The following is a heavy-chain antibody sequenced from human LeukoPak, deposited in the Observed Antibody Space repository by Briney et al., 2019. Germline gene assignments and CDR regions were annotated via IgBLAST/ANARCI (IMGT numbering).Heavy chain of an antibody. J-gene: IGHJ4*02. V-gene: IGHV4-59*02. CDR2: IHNSENT. CDR3: ARLRQWLVDY. Sequence: PSETLSLTCAVSGVSVTAYYWGWIRQPPGKGLEWIGYIHNSENTNYNPSLKSRVTMSLDRSKNQFSLRLTSVTAADTAVYYCARLRQWLVDYWGQGSQVTVSS. D-gene: IGHD6-19*01. CDR1: GVSVTAYY.